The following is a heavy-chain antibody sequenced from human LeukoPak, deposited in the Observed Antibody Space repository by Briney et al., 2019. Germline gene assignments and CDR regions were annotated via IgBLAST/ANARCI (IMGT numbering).Heavy chain of an antibody. J-gene: IGHJ4*02. V-gene: IGHV1-46*01. CDR1: GYTFTSYY. CDR3: ARPYDILTGYYRPFDY. Sequence: ASVKVSCKASGYTFTSYYMHWVRQAPGQGLEWMGIINPSGGSTSYAQKFQGRVTMTRDMSTSTVYMELRSLRSEDTAVYYCARPYDILTGYYRPFDYWGQGTLVTVSS. D-gene: IGHD3-9*01. CDR2: INPSGGST.